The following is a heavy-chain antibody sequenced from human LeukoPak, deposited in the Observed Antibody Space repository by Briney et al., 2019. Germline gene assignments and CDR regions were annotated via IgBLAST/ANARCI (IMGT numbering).Heavy chain of an antibody. CDR3: ARGSLVHYYGSGSYRIRAGFDS. Sequence: GGSLRLSCAASGFTFSNYEMNWVRQAPGKGLEWLSYISGNGNTIYYADSVKGRFTISRDNAKNSLYLQMNSLRAEDSAVYYCARGSLVHYYGSGSYRIRAGFDSWGQGTLVTVSS. CDR1: GFTFSNYE. V-gene: IGHV3-48*03. CDR2: ISGNGNTI. J-gene: IGHJ4*02. D-gene: IGHD3-10*01.